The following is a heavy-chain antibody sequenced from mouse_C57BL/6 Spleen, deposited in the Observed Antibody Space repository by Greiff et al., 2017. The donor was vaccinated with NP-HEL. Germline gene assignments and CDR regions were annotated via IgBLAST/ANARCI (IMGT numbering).Heavy chain of an antibody. CDR2: INPSNGGT. D-gene: IGHD2-3*01. J-gene: IGHJ4*01. V-gene: IGHV1-53*01. CDR3: ARDDVYYDAMDY. CDR1: GYTFTSYW. Sequence: QVQLKQPGTELVKPGASVKLSCKASGYTFTSYWMHWVKQRPGQGLEWIGNINPSNGGTNYNEKFKSKATLTVDKSSSTAYMQLSSLTSEDSAVYYCARDDVYYDAMDYWGQGTSVTVSS.